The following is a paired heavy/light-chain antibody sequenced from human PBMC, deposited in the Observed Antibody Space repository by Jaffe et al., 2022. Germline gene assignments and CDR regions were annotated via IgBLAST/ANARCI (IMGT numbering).Light chain of an antibody. J-gene: IGKJ2*01. CDR3: QHHTNSPPPMYT. CDR1: QTVNSNF. CDR2: GAS. Sequence: EFVVTQSPGTLALSPGERATVSCRASQTVNSNFLDWYQQKPGQAPRLLIYGASTRATGIPDRFSGSWSGTDFTLTITRLEPEDFAVYYCQHHTNSPPPMYTFGQGTRLEI. V-gene: IGKV3-20*01.
Heavy chain of an antibody. CDR3: AVDRKGDGYSHFPY. J-gene: IGHJ4*02. Sequence: QVQLQESGPGLVKPSQTLSLTCGVSGDSISTGSYYWGWIRQSAGKGLEWIGHIQTSGDTKYNPSLKSRVTLSVDTSKNQFSLKLTSVTASDTAVYYCAVDRKGDGYSHFPYWGQGTLVTVSS. V-gene: IGHV4-61*02. CDR1: GDSISTGSYY. D-gene: IGHD4-4*01. CDR2: IQTSGDT.